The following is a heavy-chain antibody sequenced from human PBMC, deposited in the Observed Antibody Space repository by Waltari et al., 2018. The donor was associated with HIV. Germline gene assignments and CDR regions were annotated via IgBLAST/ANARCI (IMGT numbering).Heavy chain of an antibody. Sequence: QVQLQQWGAGLLKPSETLSLTCAVYTASLRDNSWSWIRQPPGKGPEWIGQVEHTGNTKYKASLNSRVTISVDTSKNQFSLKMKSVTAADTAFYYCTRAWAEGGPQGNWGQGALVTVSS. D-gene: IGHD2-15*01. CDR1: TASLRDNS. CDR3: TRAWAEGGPQGN. J-gene: IGHJ4*02. V-gene: IGHV4-34*01. CDR2: VEHTGNT.